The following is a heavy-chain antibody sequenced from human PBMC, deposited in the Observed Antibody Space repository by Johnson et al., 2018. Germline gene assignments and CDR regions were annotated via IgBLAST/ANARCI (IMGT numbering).Heavy chain of an antibody. J-gene: IGHJ6*02. V-gene: IGHV1-46*04. D-gene: IGHD6-13*01. CDR2: INPSGGST. Sequence: QVQLVESGAEVKKPGASVKVSCKASGYTFTSYHVHWVRQAPGQGLEWMGIINPSGGSTTYSQKLQGRVTVTRDTSTSTVYMEVNSLRYGDTAVYYCARASHSNNWYHYGLDVWGQGTTVTVSS. CDR3: ARASHSNNWYHYGLDV. CDR1: GYTFTSYH.